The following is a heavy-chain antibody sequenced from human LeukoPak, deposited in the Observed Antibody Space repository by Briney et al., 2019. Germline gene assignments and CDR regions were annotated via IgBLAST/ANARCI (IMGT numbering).Heavy chain of an antibody. V-gene: IGHV3-23*01. CDR3: AKDCTVERAVNWFDP. Sequence: PGGSLRLSCAASGFTFSSYAMSWVRQAPGKGLEWVSAISGSGGSTYYADSVKGRFTISRDNSKNTLYLQMNSLRAEDTAVYYCAKDCTVERAVNWFDPWGQGTLVTVSS. CDR2: ISGSGGST. J-gene: IGHJ5*02. D-gene: IGHD4-23*01. CDR1: GFTFSSYA.